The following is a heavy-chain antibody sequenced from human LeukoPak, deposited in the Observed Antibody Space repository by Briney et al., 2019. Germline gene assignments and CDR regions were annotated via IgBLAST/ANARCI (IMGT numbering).Heavy chain of an antibody. CDR2: ICGSGGST. J-gene: IGHJ4*02. V-gene: IGHV3-23*01. Sequence: GGSLRLSCAASGFTFSSYAMSWVRQAPGKGLEWVSAICGSGGSTYYADSVKGRFTISRDNSKNTLYLQMNSLRAEDTAVYYCAKVGYGYFDYFDYWGQGTLVTVSS. D-gene: IGHD5-18*01. CDR3: AKVGYGYFDYFDY. CDR1: GFTFSSYA.